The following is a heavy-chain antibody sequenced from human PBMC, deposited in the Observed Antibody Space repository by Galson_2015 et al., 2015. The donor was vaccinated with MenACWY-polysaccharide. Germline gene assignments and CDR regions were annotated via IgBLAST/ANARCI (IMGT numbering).Heavy chain of an antibody. D-gene: IGHD2-15*01. Sequence: SLRLSCAASGFTFTSQAINWVRQAPGKGLEWVSSIRASGGTTFYAASVRGRFTISRDNSKNTVYLQMDSLRAEDTARYYCAKANSGGICTSGWACWFDPWGHGSLVIVSS. CDR3: AKANSGGICTSGWACWFDP. V-gene: IGHV3-23*01. CDR1: GFTFTSQA. J-gene: IGHJ5*02. CDR2: IRASGGTT.